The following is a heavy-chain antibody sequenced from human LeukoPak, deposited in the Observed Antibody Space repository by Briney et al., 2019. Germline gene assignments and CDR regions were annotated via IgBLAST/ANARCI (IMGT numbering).Heavy chain of an antibody. V-gene: IGHV3-64*01. J-gene: IGHJ4*02. D-gene: IGHD6-19*01. CDR1: GFTFSTYA. Sequence: GGSLRLSCAASGFTFSTYAMHWVRQAPGKGLEYVSSITSIGDSTYYANSVKGRFTISRDNSKNTLYLQMGSLRTEDMAVYYCASPFSSSGWYWGVWGQGTLVTVSS. CDR3: ASPFSSSGWYWGV. CDR2: ITSIGDST.